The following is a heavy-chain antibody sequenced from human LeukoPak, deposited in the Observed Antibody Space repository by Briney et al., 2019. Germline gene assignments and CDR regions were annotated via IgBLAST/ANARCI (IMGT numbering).Heavy chain of an antibody. CDR3: AKDINPSLGGGTEFDY. Sequence: PGGSLSLSCAASGFTFDDYAMNWVRQAPGKGLEWVSGISRNSGSIGYADDVKGRFTISRDNAKNSLYLQMNSLRAEDTALYYCAKDINPSLGGGTEFDYWGQGTLVTVSS. V-gene: IGHV3-9*01. CDR2: ISRNSGSI. D-gene: IGHD1-26*01. CDR1: GFTFDDYA. J-gene: IGHJ4*02.